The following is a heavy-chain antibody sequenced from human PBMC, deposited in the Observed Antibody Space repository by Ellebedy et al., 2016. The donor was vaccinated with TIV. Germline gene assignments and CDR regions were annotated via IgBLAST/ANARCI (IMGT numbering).Heavy chain of an antibody. J-gene: IGHJ3*02. D-gene: IGHD7-27*01. CDR1: GFTFSSYA. V-gene: IGHV3-23*01. CDR3: AKWGNWDDAFDI. Sequence: GESLKISCAASGFTFSSYAMSWVRQAPGKGLEWVSAISGSGGSTYYADSVKGRFTISRDNSKNTLYLQMNSLRAEDTAVYYCAKWGNWDDAFDIWGQGTMVTVSS. CDR2: ISGSGGST.